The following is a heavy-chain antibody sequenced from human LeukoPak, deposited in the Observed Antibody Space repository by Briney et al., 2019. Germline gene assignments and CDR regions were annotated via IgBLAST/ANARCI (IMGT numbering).Heavy chain of an antibody. CDR1: GCTFSDSW. CDR3: ATYTHWVAGDV. V-gene: IGHV3-7*01. J-gene: IGHJ6*02. Sequence: GGSLRRSCAASGCTFSDSWMSWVRQAPGKGLEWVANMNQDGSAKGYVDSVKGRFTISRDNARNSLYLQMSSLRPEDTAVYYCATYTHWVAGDVWGQGTTVTVSS. D-gene: IGHD3-16*01. CDR2: MNQDGSAK.